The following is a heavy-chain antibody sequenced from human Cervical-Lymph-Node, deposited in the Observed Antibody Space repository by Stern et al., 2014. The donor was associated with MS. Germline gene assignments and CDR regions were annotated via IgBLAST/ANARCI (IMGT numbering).Heavy chain of an antibody. CDR1: GYLFTGYY. CDR2: INPHGGDT. J-gene: IGHJ6*02. V-gene: IGHV1-2*06. Sequence: QMQLVQSGAEVKKPGASVQVSCKASGYLFTGYYMHWVRQAPGQGLEWMGRINPHGGDTNYALKFQGRVTMTRDTSISTAYMELSRLRSDDTAVYYCARDKSEYGSGSSLYGMDVWGQGTTVTVSS. D-gene: IGHD3-10*01. CDR3: ARDKSEYGSGSSLYGMDV.